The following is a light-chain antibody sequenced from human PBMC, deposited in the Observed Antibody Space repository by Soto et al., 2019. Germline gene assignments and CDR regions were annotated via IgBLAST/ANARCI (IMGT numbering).Light chain of an antibody. CDR1: KSVSRY. CDR2: DAS. Sequence: EIVLTQSPATLSLSPGERATLSCRASKSVSRYLAWHKQKPGQAPRLFVSDASTRATGVPARFSGSGSGTDFTLTSRSLEPEEFAVYHCQQRSNWPTFGQGTKV. J-gene: IGKJ1*01. CDR3: QQRSNWPT. V-gene: IGKV3-11*01.